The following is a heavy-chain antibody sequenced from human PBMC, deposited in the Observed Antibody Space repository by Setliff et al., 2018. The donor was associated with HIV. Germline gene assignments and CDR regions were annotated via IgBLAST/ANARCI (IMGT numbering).Heavy chain of an antibody. J-gene: IGHJ4*02. CDR2: ISSSSSPI. CDR1: GFTFSSYS. Sequence: LRLSCAASGFTFSSYSMNWVRQAPGKGLEWVSYISSSSSPIFYADSVKGRFTISRDNAKNSLYLQMNSLRAEDTAVYYCARGRIESALNYWGQGTLVTVSS. CDR3: ARGRIESALNY. D-gene: IGHD3-16*01. V-gene: IGHV3-48*01.